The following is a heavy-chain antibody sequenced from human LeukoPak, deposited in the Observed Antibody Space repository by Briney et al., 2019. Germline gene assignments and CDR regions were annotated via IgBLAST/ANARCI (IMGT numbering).Heavy chain of an antibody. CDR1: GDSFTTDF. V-gene: IGHV4-59*08. J-gene: IGHJ2*01. D-gene: IGHD2-21*02. CDR3: ARHRWVTAAWYFDL. Sequence: SETLSLTCTVSGDSFTTDFWSWIRQPPGKGLEWIGNFYYSGSTNYNPSLRSRVTISGDTSKNQFSLKLTSVTAADTAVYYCARHRWVTAAWYFDLWGRGTLVTVSS. CDR2: FYYSGST.